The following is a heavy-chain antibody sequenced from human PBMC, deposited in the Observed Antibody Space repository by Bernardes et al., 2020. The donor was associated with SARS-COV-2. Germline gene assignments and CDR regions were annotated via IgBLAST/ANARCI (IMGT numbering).Heavy chain of an antibody. J-gene: IGHJ4*02. CDR2: IFDTGST. D-gene: IGHD3-9*01. CDR1: GGFNSGYY. V-gene: IGHV4-59*01. Sequence: SNTLQVMCTFSGGFNSGYYWSWLRQRPGKGLECIEYIFDTGSTNYNPSLKSRVTISVDTSKNQFSLNLSSVTAADTAVYYCAREPEMYTIDYWGQGTLVTVSS. CDR3: AREPEMYTIDY.